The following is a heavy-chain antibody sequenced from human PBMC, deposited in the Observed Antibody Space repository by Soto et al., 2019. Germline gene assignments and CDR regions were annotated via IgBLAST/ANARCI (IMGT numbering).Heavy chain of an antibody. CDR1: GGSFSGYY. CDR2: INHSGST. J-gene: IGHJ4*02. Sequence: PSETLSLTCAVYGGSFSGYYWSWIRQPPGKGLEWIGEINHSGSTNYNPSLKSRVTISVDTSKNQFSLKLSSVTAADTAVYYCARPNFSGSYGSVYYFDYWGQGTLVTVSS. V-gene: IGHV4-34*01. D-gene: IGHD3-10*01. CDR3: ARPNFSGSYGSVYYFDY.